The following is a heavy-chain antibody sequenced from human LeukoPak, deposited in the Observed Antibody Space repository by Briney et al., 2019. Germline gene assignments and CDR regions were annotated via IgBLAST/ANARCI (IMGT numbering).Heavy chain of an antibody. J-gene: IGHJ4*02. Sequence: PGTSLRLSCVVSGGLFKDHAMHWVRQAPGKGLEWVSRINGNSGRTGYADSEKGRFTISRDNAKNSLYLQMNSLRPEDTAVYYCVKEIFTVALGYWGQGTLVAVSS. CDR1: GGLFKDHA. CDR3: VKEIFTVALGY. V-gene: IGHV3-9*01. D-gene: IGHD3-3*01. CDR2: INGNSGRT.